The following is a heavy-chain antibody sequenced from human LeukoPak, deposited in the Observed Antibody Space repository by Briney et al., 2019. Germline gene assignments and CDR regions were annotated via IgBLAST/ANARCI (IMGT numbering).Heavy chain of an antibody. CDR1: GGSFSGYY. CDR3: ARVARNYYYYYMDV. CDR2: INHSGST. V-gene: IGHV4-34*01. J-gene: IGHJ6*03. Sequence: SETLSLTCAVYGGSFSGYYWSWIRQPPGKGLEWIGEINHSGSTNYNPSLKSRVTIPVDTSKDQFSLKLSSVTAADTAVYYCARVARNYYYYYMDVWGKGTTVTVSS.